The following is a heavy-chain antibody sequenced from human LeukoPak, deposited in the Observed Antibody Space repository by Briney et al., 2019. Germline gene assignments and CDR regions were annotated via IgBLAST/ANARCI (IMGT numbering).Heavy chain of an antibody. J-gene: IGHJ5*02. CDR2: IYYSGYT. V-gene: IGHV4-59*01. CDR1: GGSINSYY. D-gene: IGHD6-19*01. Sequence: KPSETLSLTCTVSGGSINSYYWSWLRQPPGKGLEWIGYIYYSGYTNYNPSLKSRVTISVDTSKNQFSLKLSSVTAADTAVYYCASSKTNGDSSGWYAWFDPWGQGTLVTVSS. CDR3: ASSKTNGDSSGWYAWFDP.